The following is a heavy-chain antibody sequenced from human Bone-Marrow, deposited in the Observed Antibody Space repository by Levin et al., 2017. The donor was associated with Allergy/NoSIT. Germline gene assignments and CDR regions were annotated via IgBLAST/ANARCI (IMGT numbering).Heavy chain of an antibody. CDR2: LNAGGDNT. D-gene: IGHD4-17*01. CDR1: GFTFSIYA. Sequence: GGSLRLSCAASGFTFSIYAMSWVRQAPGKGLEWVSILNAGGDNTYYADFVKGRFTISRDNSKNTLYLQMNSLRVEDTARYYCAKAGTTVMLDYSYLDVWGEGTAVTVSS. CDR3: AKAGTTVMLDYSYLDV. J-gene: IGHJ6*03. V-gene: IGHV3-23*01.